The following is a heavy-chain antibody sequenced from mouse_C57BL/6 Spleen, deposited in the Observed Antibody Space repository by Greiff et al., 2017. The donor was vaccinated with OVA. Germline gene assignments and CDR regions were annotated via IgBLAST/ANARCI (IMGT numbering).Heavy chain of an antibody. J-gene: IGHJ4*01. CDR2: IYPGDGDT. CDR3: ARCDDGYYVYAMDY. V-gene: IGHV1-82*01. CDR1: GYAFSSSW. Sequence: QVQLQQSGPELVKPGASVKISCKASGYAFSSSWMNWVKQRPGKGLVWIGRIYPGDGDTNYNGKFKGKATLTADKSSSTAYMQLSSLTSEDSAVYFCARCDDGYYVYAMDYWGQGTSVTVSS. D-gene: IGHD2-3*01.